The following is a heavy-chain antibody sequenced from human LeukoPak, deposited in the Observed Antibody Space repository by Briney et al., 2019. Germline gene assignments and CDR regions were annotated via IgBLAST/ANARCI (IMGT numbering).Heavy chain of an antibody. J-gene: IGHJ4*02. CDR3: ARRDDSSGYHKIFDY. D-gene: IGHD3-22*01. CDR2: IYYGENT. CDR1: GGSISSGPYY. V-gene: IGHV4-39*01. Sequence: ASETLSLTCTVSGGSISSGPYYWGWIRQPPGKGLEWIGSIYYGENTYYNPSLKSRVTISIDTSKNQFYLKLSSLTAADTAVYYCARRDDSSGYHKIFDYWGPGTLVTVSS.